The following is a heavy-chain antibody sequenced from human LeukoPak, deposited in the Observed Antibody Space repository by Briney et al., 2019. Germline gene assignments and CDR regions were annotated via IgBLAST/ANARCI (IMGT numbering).Heavy chain of an antibody. Sequence: GGSLRLSCAASGFTFSSYGMHWVRQAPGKGLEWVAFIRYDGSNKYYADSVKGRFTISRDNSKNTLYLQMNSLRAGDTAVYYCAKGPYYYGSGSFVDYWGQGTLVTVSS. D-gene: IGHD3-10*01. CDR2: IRYDGSNK. V-gene: IGHV3-30*02. CDR1: GFTFSSYG. J-gene: IGHJ4*02. CDR3: AKGPYYYGSGSFVDY.